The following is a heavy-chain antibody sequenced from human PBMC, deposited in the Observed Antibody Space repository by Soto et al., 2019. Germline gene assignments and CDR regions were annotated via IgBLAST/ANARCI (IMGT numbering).Heavy chain of an antibody. D-gene: IGHD6-6*01. CDR2: IYYSGST. Sequence: PSETLSLTCTVSGGSISTYYWSWIRQPPGKGLEWIGYIYYSGSTNYNPSLKSRVTISVDTSKNQFSLKLSSVTAADTAVYYCARAGLEYSGSFDYWGQGTLVTV. V-gene: IGHV4-59*01. J-gene: IGHJ4*02. CDR1: GGSISTYY. CDR3: ARAGLEYSGSFDY.